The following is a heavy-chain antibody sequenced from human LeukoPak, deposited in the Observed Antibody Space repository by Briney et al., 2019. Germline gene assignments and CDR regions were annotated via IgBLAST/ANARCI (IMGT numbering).Heavy chain of an antibody. CDR2: IRSKAYGGTT. J-gene: IGHJ6*02. Sequence: GRSLRLSCTASGFTFGDYAMSWVRQAPGKGLEWVGFIRSKAYGGTTEYAASVKGRFTISRDDSKSIAYLHLNSLQTEDTAVYYCTRDESVSSLVRYYYYGMDVWGQGTTVTVSS. CDR3: TRDESVSSLVRYYYYGMDV. CDR1: GFTFGDYA. D-gene: IGHD6-13*01. V-gene: IGHV3-49*04.